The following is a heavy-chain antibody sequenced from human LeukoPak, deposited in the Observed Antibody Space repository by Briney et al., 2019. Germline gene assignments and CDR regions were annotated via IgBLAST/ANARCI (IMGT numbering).Heavy chain of an antibody. Sequence: SVKGSCKASAGTFSSYAISWVRQAPGQGLELLAWPITIFGTANYAQNFQGRVTITADEYTSTAYMELSSLRSEDTAVYYCARGPPIHCSSTSCRTNWFDPWGQGTLVTVSS. CDR2: PITIFGTA. D-gene: IGHD2-2*01. CDR3: ARGPPIHCSSTSCRTNWFDP. CDR1: AGTFSSYA. V-gene: IGHV1-69*13. J-gene: IGHJ5*02.